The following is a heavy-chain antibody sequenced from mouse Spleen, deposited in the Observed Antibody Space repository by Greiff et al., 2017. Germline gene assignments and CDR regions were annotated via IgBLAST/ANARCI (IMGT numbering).Heavy chain of an antibody. J-gene: IGHJ1*01. CDR3: ARSVVANWYFDV. CDR1: GYTFTSYW. Sequence: QVQLKQPGAELVMPGASVKLSCKASGYTFTSYWMHWVKQRPGQGLEWIGEIDPSDSYTNYNQKFKGKATLTVDKSSSTAYMQLSSLTSEDSAVYYCARSVVANWYFDVWGAGTTVTVSS. V-gene: IGHV1-69*01. CDR2: IDPSDSYT. D-gene: IGHD1-1*01.